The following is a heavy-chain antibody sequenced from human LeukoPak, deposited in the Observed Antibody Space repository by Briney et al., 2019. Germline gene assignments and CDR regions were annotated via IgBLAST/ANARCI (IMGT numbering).Heavy chain of an antibody. CDR2: INHSGST. D-gene: IGHD6-19*01. J-gene: IGHJ6*02. V-gene: IGHV4-34*01. Sequence: SETLSLTCAVYGGSFSGYYWSWIRQPPGKGLEWIGEINHSGSTNYNPSLKSRVTISVDTSKNQFSLKLSSVTAADTAVHHCARLRSSRKSSGRHYYYGMDVWGQGTTVTVSS. CDR3: ARLRSSRKSSGRHYYYGMDV. CDR1: GGSFSGYY.